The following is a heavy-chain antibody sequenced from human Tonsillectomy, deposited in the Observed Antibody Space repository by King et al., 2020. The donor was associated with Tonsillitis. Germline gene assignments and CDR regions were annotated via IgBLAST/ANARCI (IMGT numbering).Heavy chain of an antibody. V-gene: IGHV3-74*01. CDR3: ARETQAYYYYLDV. Sequence: VQLVESGGGLVQPGGSLRLSCAASGFTFSSYWMHWVRQAPGKGLVWVSRINRDGRSTTYADSVKGRFTISRDNAKNTVYLQMNSLRAEDTAVYYCARETQAYYYYLDVWGKGTTVTVSS. J-gene: IGHJ6*03. CDR1: GFTFSSYW. CDR2: INRDGRST.